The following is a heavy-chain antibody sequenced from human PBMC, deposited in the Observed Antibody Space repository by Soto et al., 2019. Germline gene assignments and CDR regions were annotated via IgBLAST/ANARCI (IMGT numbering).Heavy chain of an antibody. CDR1: DGSISSGGYY. V-gene: IGHV4-31*03. Sequence: PSETLSLTCTVSDGSISSGGYYWSWIRQHPGKGLEWIGYIYYSGSTYYNPSLKSRVTISVDTSKNQFSLKLSSVTAADTAVYYCARGQSVRGVIHYYGMDVWGQGTTVTVSS. D-gene: IGHD3-10*01. CDR3: ARGQSVRGVIHYYGMDV. CDR2: IYYSGST. J-gene: IGHJ6*02.